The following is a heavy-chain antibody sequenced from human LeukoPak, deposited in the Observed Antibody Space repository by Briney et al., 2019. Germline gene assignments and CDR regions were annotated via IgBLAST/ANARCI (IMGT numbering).Heavy chain of an antibody. V-gene: IGHV4-59*08. CDR2: IYYSGST. J-gene: IGHJ4*02. CDR3: ARRGYSSGWYYFDY. Sequence: SETLSLTCTVSGGSISSYYWSWIRQPPGKGLEYIGYIYYSGSTNYNPSLKSRVTISVDTSKNQFSLKLSSVTAADTAVYYCARRGYSSGWYYFDYWGQGTLVTVSS. D-gene: IGHD6-19*01. CDR1: GGSISSYY.